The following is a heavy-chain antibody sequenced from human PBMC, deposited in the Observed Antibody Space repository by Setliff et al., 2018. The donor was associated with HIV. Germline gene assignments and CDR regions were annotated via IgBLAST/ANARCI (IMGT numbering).Heavy chain of an antibody. CDR1: GGSISGYY. CDR2: IYTSGST. V-gene: IGHV4-4*09. Sequence: SETLSLTCTVSGGSISGYYWSWIRQPPGKGLGWIGYIYTSGSTNYNPSLKSRVTMSVDTSKNQSSLKLSSVTAADMAVYYCARREGAGKFDYWGQGTLVTVSS. CDR3: ARREGAGKFDY. J-gene: IGHJ4*02.